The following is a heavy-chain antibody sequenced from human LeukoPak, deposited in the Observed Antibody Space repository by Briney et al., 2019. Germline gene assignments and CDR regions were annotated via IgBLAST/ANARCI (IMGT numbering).Heavy chain of an antibody. CDR2: ISHSGST. CDR1: SGSISSSYYY. CDR3: ARRAPHEDGNKRGFDY. Sequence: SETLSLTCTVSSGSISSSYYYWAWFRQPPGKGLEWIASISHSGSTYYNPSLQSRVTISVDTSKNHFSLMLNSVSAADTAVYHCARRAPHEDGNKRGFDYWGQGTLVTVSS. D-gene: IGHD2/OR15-2a*01. V-gene: IGHV4-39*02. J-gene: IGHJ4*02.